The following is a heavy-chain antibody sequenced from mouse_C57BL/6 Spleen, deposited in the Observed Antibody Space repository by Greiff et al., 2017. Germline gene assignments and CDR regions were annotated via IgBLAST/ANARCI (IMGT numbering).Heavy chain of an antibody. V-gene: IGHV1-81*01. CDR3: AGLYDYDAFAY. CDR1: GYTFTSYG. CDR2: IYPRSGNT. Sequence: VQLQQSGAELARPGASVKLSCKASGYTFTSYGISWVRQRPGPGLEWIGEIYPRSGNTYYNEKFKGKATLTADKSSSTAYMELRSLTAEDSAVYFSAGLYDYDAFAYWGQGTLVTVSA. J-gene: IGHJ3*01. D-gene: IGHD2-4*01.